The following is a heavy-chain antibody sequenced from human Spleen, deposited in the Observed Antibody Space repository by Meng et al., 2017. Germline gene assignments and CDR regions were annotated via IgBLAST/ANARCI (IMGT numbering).Heavy chain of an antibody. Sequence: GESLKISCATSGFTFSTYSMNWVRQAPGKGLEWVSSISSGSNYVFHADSVRGRFTISRDNSKNTLYLQMNSLRAEDTAVYYCARGPGSSGWFSYDAFDIWGQGTMVTVSS. CDR1: GFTFSTYS. V-gene: IGHV3-21*04. CDR2: ISSGSNYV. D-gene: IGHD6-19*01. J-gene: IGHJ3*02. CDR3: ARGPGSSGWFSYDAFDI.